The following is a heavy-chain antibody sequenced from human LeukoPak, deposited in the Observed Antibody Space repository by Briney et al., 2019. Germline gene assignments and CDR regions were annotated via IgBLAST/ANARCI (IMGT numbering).Heavy chain of an antibody. Sequence: GGSLRLSCAASGFTFSSYAMRWVRQAPGKGLEWVAVISYDGSNKYYADSVKGRFTISRDNSKNTLYLQMNSLRADDTAVYYCAKWGDYDVLTGYYDPDYWGQGTLVTVSS. V-gene: IGHV3-30-3*01. CDR3: AKWGDYDVLTGYYDPDY. D-gene: IGHD3-9*01. J-gene: IGHJ4*02. CDR2: ISYDGSNK. CDR1: GFTFSSYA.